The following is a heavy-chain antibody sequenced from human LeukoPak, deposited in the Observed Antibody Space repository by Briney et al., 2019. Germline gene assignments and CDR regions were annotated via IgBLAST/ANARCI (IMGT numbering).Heavy chain of an antibody. V-gene: IGHV4-61*02. D-gene: IGHD3-9*01. CDR3: ARSLPYYDILTHYFDY. J-gene: IGHJ4*02. CDR2: IYTSGST. Sequence: SETLSLTCTVSGGSISSGSYYWSWIRQPAGKGLEWIGRIYTSGSTNYNPSLKSRVTISVDTSKNQFSLKLSSVTAADTAVYYCARSLPYYDILTHYFDYWGQGTLVTVSS. CDR1: GGSISSGSYY.